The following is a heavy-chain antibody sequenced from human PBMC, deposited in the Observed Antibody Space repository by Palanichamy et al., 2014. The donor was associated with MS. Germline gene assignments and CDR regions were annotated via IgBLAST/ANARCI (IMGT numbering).Heavy chain of an antibody. CDR3: GRDNWGSIDY. Sequence: QVQLQESGPGLVKPSETLSLTCTVSGGSISGSTWSWIRQPPGKGLEWIGYSSSGSANYNPSLKSRVSISLDTSNNQFSLNLSSVTAADTAVYFYGRDNWGSIDYWGQGTLVTVSS. CDR2: SSSGSA. D-gene: IGHD7-27*01. CDR1: GGSISGST. V-gene: IGHV4-59*01. J-gene: IGHJ4*02.